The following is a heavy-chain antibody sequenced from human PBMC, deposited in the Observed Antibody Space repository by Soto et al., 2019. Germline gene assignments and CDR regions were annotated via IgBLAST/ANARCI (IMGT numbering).Heavy chain of an antibody. V-gene: IGHV3-48*03. CDR1: GFTFSNYD. Sequence: GGSLRLSCEASGFTFSNYDMNWVRQAPGKGLEWISYISGSGRTIYYADSVKGRFTISRDSAKKTLFLQMNSLRAEDTALYYCARGDDNSGYYYAFDSWGQGTPVTVSS. CDR2: ISGSGRTI. J-gene: IGHJ4*02. D-gene: IGHD3-22*01. CDR3: ARGDDNSGYYYAFDS.